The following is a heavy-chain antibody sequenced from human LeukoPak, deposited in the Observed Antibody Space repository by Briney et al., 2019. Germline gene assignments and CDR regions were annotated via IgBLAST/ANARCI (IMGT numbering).Heavy chain of an antibody. CDR2: IWYDGSNK. CDR3: TRGYYDSSGSIDY. J-gene: IGHJ4*02. V-gene: IGHV3-33*01. D-gene: IGHD3-22*01. CDR1: GSTFSSYG. Sequence: PGGSLRLSCAASGSTFSSYGMHWVRQAPGKGLEWVAVIWYDGSNKYYADSVKGRFTISRDNSKNTLYLQMNSLRAEDTAVYYCTRGYYDSSGSIDYWGQGTLVTVSS.